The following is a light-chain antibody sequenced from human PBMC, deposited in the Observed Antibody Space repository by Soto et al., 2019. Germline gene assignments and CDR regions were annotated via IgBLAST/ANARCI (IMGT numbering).Light chain of an antibody. Sequence: DIQMTQSPSMLSASVGDRVTISCRASQSIRRWLAWYQQKPGKAPKLLIFAASSLQSGVPSRFSGSGSGTDFTLTISSLQPEDFATYYCLQDKNSPITFGQGTRLEVK. CDR3: LQDKNSPIT. CDR1: QSIRRW. V-gene: IGKV1-5*01. CDR2: AAS. J-gene: IGKJ5*01.